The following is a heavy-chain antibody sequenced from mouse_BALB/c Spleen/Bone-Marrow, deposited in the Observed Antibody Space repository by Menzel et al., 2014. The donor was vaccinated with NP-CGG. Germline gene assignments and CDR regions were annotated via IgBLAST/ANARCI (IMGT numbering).Heavy chain of an antibody. J-gene: IGHJ2*01. CDR3: ARRERTGMNY. Sequence: QVQLKQSGAELVKPGASVKLSCKASGYTFTSYWMHWVKQRPGQGLEWIGEIDPSDSYTNYNQKFKGKATLTVDKSSSTAYMQLSSPTSEDSAVYYCARRERTGMNYWGQGTTLTVSS. D-gene: IGHD4-1*01. CDR2: IDPSDSYT. CDR1: GYTFTSYW. V-gene: IGHV1-69*02.